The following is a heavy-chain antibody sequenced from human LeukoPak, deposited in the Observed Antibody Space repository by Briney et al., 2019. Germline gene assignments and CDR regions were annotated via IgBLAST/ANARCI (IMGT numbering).Heavy chain of an antibody. D-gene: IGHD4-17*01. CDR1: GFTFSSYG. Sequence: PGRSLRLSCAASGFTFSSYGMHWVRQAPGKGLEWVAVTWYDGRNNYYADSVKGRFTISRDNSQSTLYLQMNSLRAEDTAVYYCARRSAVTTTAFDFWGQGTMVTVSS. CDR3: ARRSAVTTTAFDF. J-gene: IGHJ3*01. CDR2: TWYDGRNN. V-gene: IGHV3-33*01.